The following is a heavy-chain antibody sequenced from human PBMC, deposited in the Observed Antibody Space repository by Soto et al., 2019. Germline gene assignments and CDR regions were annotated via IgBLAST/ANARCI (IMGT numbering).Heavy chain of an antibody. J-gene: IGHJ4*02. CDR1: GGTFSSYA. CDR2: IIPIFGTA. CDR3: ARALTDYYDSSGYYYTSDY. V-gene: IGHV1-69*01. Sequence: QVQLVQSGAEVKKPGSSVKVSCKASGGTFSSYAISWVRQAPGQGLEWMGGIIPIFGTANYAQKFQGRVTITEDESTSTAYMELSSLRSEDTAVYYCARALTDYYDSSGYYYTSDYWGQGTLVTVSS. D-gene: IGHD3-22*01.